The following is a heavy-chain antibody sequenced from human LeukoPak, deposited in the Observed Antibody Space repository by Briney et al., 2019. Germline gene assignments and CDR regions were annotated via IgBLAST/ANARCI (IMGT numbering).Heavy chain of an antibody. V-gene: IGHV1-46*01. D-gene: IGHD5-12*01. J-gene: IGHJ4*02. CDR3: ARVRGDY. CDR2: INPSGGST. Sequence: ASVKVSCKVSGYTLTELSMHWVRQAPGQGLEWMGIINPSGGSTSYAQKFQGRVTMTRDTSTSTVYMELSSLRSEDTAVYYCARVRGDYWGQGTLVTVSS. CDR1: GYTLTELS.